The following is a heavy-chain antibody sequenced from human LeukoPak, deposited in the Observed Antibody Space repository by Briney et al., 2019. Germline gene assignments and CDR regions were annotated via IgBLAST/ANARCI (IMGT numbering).Heavy chain of an antibody. J-gene: IGHJ6*03. CDR1: GFTFNSYA. Sequence: PGGSLRLSCAASGFTFNSYAMTWVRQAPGKGLEWVSSISGSGGSTYYADSVKGRFTISRDNSKNTLYLQMNSLRAEDTAVYNCASRQNTIYYMDIWGKGTTVTVSS. V-gene: IGHV3-23*01. CDR3: ASRQNTIYYMDI. D-gene: IGHD3-3*01. CDR2: ISGSGGST.